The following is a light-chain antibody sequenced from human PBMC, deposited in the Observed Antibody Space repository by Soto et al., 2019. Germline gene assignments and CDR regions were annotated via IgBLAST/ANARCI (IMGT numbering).Light chain of an antibody. CDR2: GAS. CDR3: QRYDASPT. J-gene: IGKJ1*01. CDR1: QTVPNNY. Sequence: EIVLTQSPGTLPLSVGERATLSGRSSQTVPNNYLVWYQQKPGQTPTVLIYGASNRAAGIPDRFSGSGSGTDFTLTISRLDPEDFEVYYCQRYDASPTFGQGTRVE. V-gene: IGKV3-20*01.